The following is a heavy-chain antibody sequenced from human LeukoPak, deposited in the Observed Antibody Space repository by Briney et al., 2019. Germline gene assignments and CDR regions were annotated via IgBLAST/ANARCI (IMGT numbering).Heavy chain of an antibody. D-gene: IGHD3-3*01. CDR1: GGSISSYY. Sequence: PSETLSLTCTVSGGSISSYYWSWIRQPPGKGLEWIGYIYYSGSTNYNPSLKSRVTILVDTSKNQFSLKLSSVTAADTAVYYCARSPQYYDFWSGYYKDYYYGMDVWGQGTTVTVSS. V-gene: IGHV4-59*01. CDR2: IYYSGST. CDR3: ARSPQYYDFWSGYYKDYYYGMDV. J-gene: IGHJ6*02.